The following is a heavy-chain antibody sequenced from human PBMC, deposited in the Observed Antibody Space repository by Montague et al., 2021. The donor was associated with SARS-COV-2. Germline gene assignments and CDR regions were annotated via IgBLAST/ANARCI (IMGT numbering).Heavy chain of an antibody. CDR3: ARGSVFRYSVFLSSSRSYFDY. Sequence: SETLSLTCAVYGGSFSGYYWSWIRQPPGKGLEWIGEINHSGSTKYKSSLKSRVTISADTSKKQFSLKMSSVTAADTAVYYCARGSVFRYSVFLSSSRSYFDYWGQGTLVTVSS. J-gene: IGHJ4*02. V-gene: IGHV4-34*01. D-gene: IGHD3-3*01. CDR2: INHSGST. CDR1: GGSFSGYY.